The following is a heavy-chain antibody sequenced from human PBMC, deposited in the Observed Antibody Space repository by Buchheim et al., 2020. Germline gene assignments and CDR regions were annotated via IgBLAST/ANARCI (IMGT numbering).Heavy chain of an antibody. Sequence: QVQLVQSGAEVKKPGASVKVSCKASGYTFTSYYMHWVRQAPGQGLEWMGIINPSGCSTSYAQKFQGRVTMTRDKSTSTVYMELSSLGSEDTAVYYCARVHRYYYDSSGHYSFDYWGQGTL. CDR2: INPSGCST. CDR3: ARVHRYYYDSSGHYSFDY. CDR1: GYTFTSYY. D-gene: IGHD3-22*01. J-gene: IGHJ4*02. V-gene: IGHV1-46*01.